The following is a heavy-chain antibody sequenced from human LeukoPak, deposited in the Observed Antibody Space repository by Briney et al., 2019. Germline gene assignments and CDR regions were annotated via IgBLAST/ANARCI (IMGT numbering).Heavy chain of an antibody. V-gene: IGHV3-30*18. CDR3: AKAYYYDSSGEDYFDY. D-gene: IGHD3-22*01. CDR2: ISYDGSNK. Sequence: GGSLRLSCTASGFIFSSYGMHWVRQAPGKGLEWVAVISYDGSNKYYADSVKGRFTISRDNSKNTLYLQMNSLRAEDTAVYYCAKAYYYDSSGEDYFDYWGQGTLVTVSS. J-gene: IGHJ4*02. CDR1: GFIFSSYG.